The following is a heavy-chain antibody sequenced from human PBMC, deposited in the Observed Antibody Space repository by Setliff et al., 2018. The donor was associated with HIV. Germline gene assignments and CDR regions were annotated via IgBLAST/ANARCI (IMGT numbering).Heavy chain of an antibody. V-gene: IGHV1-2*02. CDR1: GYTFAGYY. Sequence: ASVKVSCKASGYTFAGYYMHWVRQAPGQGLEWMGWINPNSGGTNYAQKFQGRVTMTRDTSISTAYMELSRLRSDDTAVYYCAREGGGEQGWFDPWGQGTLVTVSS. D-gene: IGHD4-17*01. CDR2: INPNSGGT. CDR3: AREGGGEQGWFDP. J-gene: IGHJ5*02.